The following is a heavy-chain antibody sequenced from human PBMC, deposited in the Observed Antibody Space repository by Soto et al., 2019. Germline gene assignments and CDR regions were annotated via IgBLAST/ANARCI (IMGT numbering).Heavy chain of an antibody. J-gene: IGHJ4*02. Sequence: EVQLVESGGDLIQPGGSLRLTCTASGSSFTTYNMNWVRQAPGKELELISYISSSGDSKYYADSVKGRFTIFRDNAKSSLYLQMDSLRDEDTSVYYCARDDYDNTGPGDWGQGTLVTVSS. CDR1: GSSFTTYN. D-gene: IGHD3-22*01. CDR3: ARDDYDNTGPGD. CDR2: ISSSGDSK. V-gene: IGHV3-48*02.